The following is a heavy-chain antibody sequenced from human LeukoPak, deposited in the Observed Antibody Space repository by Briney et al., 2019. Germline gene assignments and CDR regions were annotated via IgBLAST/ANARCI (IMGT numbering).Heavy chain of an antibody. CDR2: LYYSGST. CDR1: GGSVSSTEFS. J-gene: IGHJ4*02. V-gene: IGHV4-39*01. Sequence: PSETLSLTCTVSGGSVSSTEFSWGWIRQPPGKGLQWVGNLYYSGSTSYHPSLNSRVTMSVDTSKNQFSLKMTSVTAADTAVYYCARLSKGRYFDHIFDYWGQGSLVTVSS. CDR3: ARLSKGRYFDHIFDY. D-gene: IGHD3-9*01.